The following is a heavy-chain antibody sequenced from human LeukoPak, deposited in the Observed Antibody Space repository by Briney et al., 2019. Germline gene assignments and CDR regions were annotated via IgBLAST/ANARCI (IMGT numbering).Heavy chain of an antibody. J-gene: IGHJ4*02. CDR3: ARARRPDILTGYYRRYFDY. Sequence: SETLSLTCTVSGYSISSGYYWGWIRQPPGKGLEWIGSIYHSGSTYYNPSLKSRVTISVDTSKNQFSLKLSSVTAADTAVYYCARARRPDILTGYYRRYFDYWGQGTLVTVSS. CDR2: IYHSGST. V-gene: IGHV4-38-2*02. CDR1: GYSISSGYY. D-gene: IGHD3-9*01.